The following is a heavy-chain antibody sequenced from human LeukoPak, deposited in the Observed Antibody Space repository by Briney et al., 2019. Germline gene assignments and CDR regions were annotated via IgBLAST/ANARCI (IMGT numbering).Heavy chain of an antibody. CDR3: VEERYYYYGMDV. V-gene: IGHV1-2*02. CDR1: GSSFTGYY. Sequence: GASVTVSCKPYGSSFTGYYMRWARQAPGQGLEWKGWINPNSGGTNYAQKIQGMVSMTRETSISTAYMELSRLRSDDTAVYYCVEERYYYYGMDVWGQGTTVTVSS. CDR2: INPNSGGT. D-gene: IGHD1-1*01. J-gene: IGHJ6*02.